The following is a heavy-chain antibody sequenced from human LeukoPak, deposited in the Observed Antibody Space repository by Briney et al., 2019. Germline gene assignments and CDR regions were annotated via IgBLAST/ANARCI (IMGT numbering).Heavy chain of an antibody. CDR3: AKESSLVGASFYYYYYYMDV. CDR2: ISGSGGST. V-gene: IGHV3-23*01. CDR1: GFTFSSYA. D-gene: IGHD1-26*01. J-gene: IGHJ6*03. Sequence: GGSLRLSCAASGFTFSSYAMSWVRQAPGKGLEWVSAISGSGGSTYYADSVKGRFTISRDNSKNTLYLQMNSLRAEDTAVYYCAKESSLVGASFYYYYYYMDVWGKGTTVTVSS.